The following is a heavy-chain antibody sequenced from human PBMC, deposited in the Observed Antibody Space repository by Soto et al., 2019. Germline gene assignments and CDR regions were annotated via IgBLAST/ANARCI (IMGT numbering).Heavy chain of an antibody. CDR2: IIPIFGTA. CDR1: GGTFSSYA. J-gene: IGHJ6*02. D-gene: IGHD2-15*01. Sequence: GASVKVSCKASGGTFSSYAISWVRQAPGQGLEWMGGIIPIFGTANYAQKFQGRVTITADESTSTAYMELSSLRSEDTAVYYCARDPTSYCSGGSCYSRKSYYYYGMDVWGQGTTVTVSS. V-gene: IGHV1-69*13. CDR3: ARDPTSYCSGGSCYSRKSYYYYGMDV.